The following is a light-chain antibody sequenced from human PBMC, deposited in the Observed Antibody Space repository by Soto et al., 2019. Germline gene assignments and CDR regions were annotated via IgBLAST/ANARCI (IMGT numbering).Light chain of an antibody. Sequence: QSVLTQPPSVSEAPRQRVTISCSGSSSNIGNNAVNWYQQLPGKAPKLLIYYDDLLPSGVSDRFSGSKSGTSASRAISGLQSEDEADYYGAAWDDSLNGWVFGGGTKVTVL. CDR3: AAWDDSLNGWV. CDR1: SSNIGNNA. J-gene: IGLJ3*02. CDR2: YDD. V-gene: IGLV1-36*01.